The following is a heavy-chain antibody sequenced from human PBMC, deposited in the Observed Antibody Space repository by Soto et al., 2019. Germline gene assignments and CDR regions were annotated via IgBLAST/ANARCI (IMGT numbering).Heavy chain of an antibody. Sequence: PGGSLRLSCAASGFTFDDYTMHWVRQAPGKGLEWVSLISWDGGSTYYADSVKGRFTISRDNSKNSLYLQMNSLRAEDTALYYCAKDIGATTVPTGHYGMDVWGQGTTVTVSS. V-gene: IGHV3-43D*04. CDR1: GFTFDDYT. J-gene: IGHJ6*02. CDR3: AKDIGATTVPTGHYGMDV. D-gene: IGHD4-17*01. CDR2: ISWDGGST.